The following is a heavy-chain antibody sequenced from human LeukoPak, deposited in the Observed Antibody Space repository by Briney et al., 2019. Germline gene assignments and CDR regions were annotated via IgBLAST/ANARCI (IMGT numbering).Heavy chain of an antibody. CDR2: ISYDGSNK. Sequence: GGSLRPSCAASGFTFSSYSMNWVRQAPGKGLEWVAVISYDGSNKYYADSVKGRFTISRDNSKNTLYLQMNSLRAEDTAVYYCARESGSSCSSTSCPFDYWGQGTLVTVSS. CDR3: ARESGSSCSSTSCPFDY. V-gene: IGHV3-30*03. D-gene: IGHD2-2*01. CDR1: GFTFSSYS. J-gene: IGHJ4*02.